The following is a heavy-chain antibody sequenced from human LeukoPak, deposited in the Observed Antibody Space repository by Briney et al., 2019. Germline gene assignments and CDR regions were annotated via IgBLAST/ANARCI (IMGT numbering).Heavy chain of an antibody. CDR1: GFTFTTYW. J-gene: IGHJ4*02. CDR3: VRDRPAYCGGDCYSLGLDY. V-gene: IGHV3-7*03. CDR2: IKQYGSEK. D-gene: IGHD2-21*02. Sequence: GGSLILSCAASGFTFTTYWMSWVRQAPCKGLEWVANIKQYGSEKHYVDSVKGRFTISRDNAKNSLYLQMNSLRAEDTAVYYCVRDRPAYCGGDCYSLGLDYWGQGTLVTVSS.